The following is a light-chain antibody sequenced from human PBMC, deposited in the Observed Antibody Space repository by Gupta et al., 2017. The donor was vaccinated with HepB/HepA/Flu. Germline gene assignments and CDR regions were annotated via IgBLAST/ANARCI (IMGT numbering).Light chain of an antibody. CDR3: QQLNNNYRT. Sequence: DIQLTLSPSFLSASVGDRVTITCRASPGSSSYFAWYQQKTGKAPKILIYAEATMQGRGPSRSSGGGSGTEEILTISSLQPEDFATNYCQQLNNNYRTFGEGTKVEIK. CDR2: AEA. J-gene: IGKJ4*02. V-gene: IGKV1-9*01. CDR1: PGSSSY.